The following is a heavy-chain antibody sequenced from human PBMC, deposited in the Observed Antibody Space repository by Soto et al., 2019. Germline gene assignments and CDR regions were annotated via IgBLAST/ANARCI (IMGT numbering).Heavy chain of an antibody. Sequence: GASVKVSCKASGGTFSSYAISWVRQAPGQGLEWMGGIIPIFGTANYAQKFQGRVTITADESTSTAYMELSSLRSEDTAVYYCARAGYYDSSGYSSGPDAFDIWGQGTMVT. D-gene: IGHD3-22*01. V-gene: IGHV1-69*13. CDR2: IIPIFGTA. J-gene: IGHJ3*02. CDR3: ARAGYYDSSGYSSGPDAFDI. CDR1: GGTFSSYA.